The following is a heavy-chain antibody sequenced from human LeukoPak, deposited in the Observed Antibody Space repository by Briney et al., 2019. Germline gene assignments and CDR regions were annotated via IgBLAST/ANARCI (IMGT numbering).Heavy chain of an antibody. Sequence: GGSLRLSCSASGFTFDDYAVSWFRQAPGKGLEWVGFIRSKAFGGTPEYAASVRGRFTISKDDSKSIAYLQMNSLKTEDTAVYYCTRNAVTVHFDYWSQGTLVTVSS. V-gene: IGHV3-49*03. CDR1: GFTFDDYA. J-gene: IGHJ4*02. CDR2: IRSKAFGGTP. D-gene: IGHD2-21*02. CDR3: TRNAVTVHFDY.